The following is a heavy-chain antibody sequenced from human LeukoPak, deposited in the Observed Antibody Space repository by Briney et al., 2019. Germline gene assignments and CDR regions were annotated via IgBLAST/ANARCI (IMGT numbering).Heavy chain of an antibody. CDR1: GYSFTSYW. CDR2: IYPGDSDT. Sequence: GESLKISCKGSGYSFTSYWIAWVRQMPGXXLECMGIIYPGDSDTRYSPSFQGQVTISADKSISTAYLQWSSLKASDTAMYFCARIATAGTSGAEYFHHWGQGTLVTVSS. V-gene: IGHV5-51*01. D-gene: IGHD3-16*01. J-gene: IGHJ1*01. CDR3: ARIATAGTSGAEYFHH.